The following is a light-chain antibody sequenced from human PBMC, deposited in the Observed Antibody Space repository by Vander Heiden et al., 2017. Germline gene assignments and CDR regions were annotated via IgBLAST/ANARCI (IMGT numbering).Light chain of an antibody. Sequence: SYVLTHPPSVTVAPGQTARITCGGNNSGSKSGHWYQQRPGQAPAVVVYDDRDRPSGIPERFAGSNAGNTATLTISRVEAGDEADYYGQVWDGSSERFGGGTKLTVL. CDR1: NSGSKS. V-gene: IGLV3-21*02. CDR2: DDR. CDR3: QVWDGSSER. J-gene: IGLJ2*01.